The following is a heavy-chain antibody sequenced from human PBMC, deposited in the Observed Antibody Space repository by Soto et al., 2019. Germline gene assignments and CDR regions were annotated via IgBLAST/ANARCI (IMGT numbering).Heavy chain of an antibody. CDR3: SRVGCSNSKCYTRGMDV. D-gene: IGHD2-2*01. V-gene: IGHV4-4*07. CDR1: GGSISGYY. J-gene: IGHJ6*02. Sequence: SETLSLTCTVSGGSISGYYWSWVRQPAGKGLEWVGRIYSDGTTNYSPSLKSRVTVSLDTSKDQFSLHLNSVTAADTAVYYCSRVGCSNSKCYTRGMDVWGQGTTVTVSS. CDR2: IYSDGTT.